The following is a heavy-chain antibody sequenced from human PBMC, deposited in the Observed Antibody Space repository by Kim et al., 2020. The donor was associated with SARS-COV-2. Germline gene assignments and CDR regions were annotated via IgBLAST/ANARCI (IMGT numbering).Heavy chain of an antibody. V-gene: IGHV3-23*01. CDR3: AKRLDGYNADRMDA. Sequence: ANSEKSRFSITRDNANNTLYLQMNSLRAEDTAVYYCAKRLDGYNADRMDAWGQGPTVTVSS. J-gene: IGHJ6*02. D-gene: IGHD2-21*01.